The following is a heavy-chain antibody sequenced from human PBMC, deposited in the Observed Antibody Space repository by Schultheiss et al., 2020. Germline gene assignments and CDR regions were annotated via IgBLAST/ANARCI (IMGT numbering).Heavy chain of an antibody. J-gene: IGHJ4*02. Sequence: GGSLRLSCAASGFIFSNYAMSWVRLVPGQGLEWVSLSSGSGQTTHYADSVKGRFTISRDNSKNTLYLQMNSLKTEDTAVYYCARGNDFWSGYSTDYWGQGTLVTVSS. D-gene: IGHD3-3*01. CDR3: ARGNDFWSGYSTDY. CDR1: GFIFSNYA. V-gene: IGHV3-23*01. CDR2: SSGSGQTT.